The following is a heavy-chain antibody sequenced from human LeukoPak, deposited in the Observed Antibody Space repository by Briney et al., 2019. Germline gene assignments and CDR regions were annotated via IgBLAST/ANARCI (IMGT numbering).Heavy chain of an antibody. CDR1: GFTFSSYA. D-gene: IGHD5/OR15-5a*01. V-gene: IGHV3-30-3*01. J-gene: IGHJ3*02. CDR2: ISYGGSNK. CDR3: ARWSRDAFDI. Sequence: PGRSLRLSCAASGFTFSSYAMHWVRQAPGKGLEWVAVISYGGSNKYYADSVKGRFTISRDNSKNTLYLQMNSLRAEDTAVYYCARWSRDAFDIWGQGTMVTVSS.